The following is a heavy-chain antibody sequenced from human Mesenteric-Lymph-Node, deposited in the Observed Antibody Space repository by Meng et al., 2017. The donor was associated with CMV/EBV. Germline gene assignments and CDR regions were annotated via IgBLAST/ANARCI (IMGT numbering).Heavy chain of an antibody. CDR3: ARGSGWLADN. CDR2: INADGSKI. J-gene: IGHJ4*02. Sequence: GGSLRLSCAASGFTFSTYWMHWVRQAPGQAPVWVSHINADGSKIRYADSVKGRFTISRDNAENTLYLQMNSLRDEDTAVYYCARGSGWLADNWGQGTLVTVSS. CDR1: GFTFSTYW. V-gene: IGHV3-74*01. D-gene: IGHD6-19*01.